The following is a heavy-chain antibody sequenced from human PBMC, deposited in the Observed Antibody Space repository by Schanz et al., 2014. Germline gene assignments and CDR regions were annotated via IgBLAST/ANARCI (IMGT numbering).Heavy chain of an antibody. CDR2: MNESHSTI. V-gene: IGHV3-23*04. CDR1: GITFSSHS. J-gene: IGHJ4*02. D-gene: IGHD5-12*01. Sequence: EVQLVESGGGLIQPGGSLRLSCAASGITFSSHSFNWVRQAPGKGLEWVSAMNESHSTIYYADSVRGRFTISRDNAENTLFLQMNSLRAEDTAVYYCARKVVATIGGYYDNWGQGTLVIVSS. CDR3: ARKVVATIGGYYDN.